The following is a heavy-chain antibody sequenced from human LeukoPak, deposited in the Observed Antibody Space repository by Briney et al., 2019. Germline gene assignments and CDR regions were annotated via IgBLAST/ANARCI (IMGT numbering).Heavy chain of an antibody. J-gene: IGHJ4*02. CDR2: IIPIFGTA. V-gene: IGHV1-69*05. Sequence: ASVKVSCKASGGTFSSYAIGWVRQAPGQGLEWMGRIIPIFGTANYAQKFQGRVTITTDESTSTAYMELSSLRSEDTAVYYCARDQVSVAVAGSFDYWGQGTLVTVSS. CDR1: GGTFSSYA. CDR3: ARDQVSVAVAGSFDY. D-gene: IGHD6-19*01.